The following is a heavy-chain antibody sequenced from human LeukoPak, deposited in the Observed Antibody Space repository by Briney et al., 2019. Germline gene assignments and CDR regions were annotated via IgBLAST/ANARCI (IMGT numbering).Heavy chain of an antibody. J-gene: IGHJ4*02. D-gene: IGHD6-13*01. V-gene: IGHV4-34*01. CDR1: GGSFSGYY. CDR3: ARGRYSSSWYDY. CDR2: INHSGST. Sequence: SEILSLTCAVYGGSFSGYYWNWIRQPPGKGLEWIGEINHSGSTNYNPSLKSRVTISVDTSKNQFSLKLSSVTAADTAVYYCARGRYSSSWYDYWGQGTLVTVSS.